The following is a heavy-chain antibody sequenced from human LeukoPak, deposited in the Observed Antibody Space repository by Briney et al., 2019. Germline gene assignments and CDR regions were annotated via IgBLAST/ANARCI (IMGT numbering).Heavy chain of an antibody. CDR1: GYSFTDYY. V-gene: IGHV1-2*02. CDR3: ARARLARYCSGGSCYDPGGFDY. D-gene: IGHD2-15*01. Sequence: ASVKVSCKASGYSFTDYYMHWVRQAPGQGLEWMGWINPNSGGTNYAQKFQGRVTMTRDTSTSTVYMELSSLRSEDTAVYYCARARLARYCSGGSCYDPGGFDYWGQGTLVTVSS. J-gene: IGHJ4*02. CDR2: INPNSGGT.